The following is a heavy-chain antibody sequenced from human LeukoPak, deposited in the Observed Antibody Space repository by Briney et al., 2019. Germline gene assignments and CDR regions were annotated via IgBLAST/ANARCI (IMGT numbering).Heavy chain of an antibody. J-gene: IGHJ3*01. Sequence: SETLSLTCSVSGVSMSASSWSWIRQPPGKGLEWIGDIYYSGSTDYNASLKSRVTMSVDTSKNQFSLRLSSVTAGDTAVYYCARRARKDYYNILNGYLYAFDVWGQGTMVTVSS. CDR1: GVSMSASS. CDR3: ARRARKDYYNILNGYLYAFDV. V-gene: IGHV4-59*08. D-gene: IGHD3-9*01. CDR2: IYYSGST.